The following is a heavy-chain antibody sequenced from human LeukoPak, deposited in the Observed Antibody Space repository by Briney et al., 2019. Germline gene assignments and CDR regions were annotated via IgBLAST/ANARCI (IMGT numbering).Heavy chain of an antibody. J-gene: IGHJ4*02. V-gene: IGHV1-46*01. CDR2: IYPRDGST. Sequence: VASVKVSCKASGYTFTNNYLHWVRQAPGQGLEWMGMIYPRDGSTSYAQNFQGRVTMTRDTSTTTVHMELRGLRSEDTAAYYFARDQEGFDYWGQGTVVTVSS. CDR3: ARDQEGFDY. CDR1: GYTFTNNY.